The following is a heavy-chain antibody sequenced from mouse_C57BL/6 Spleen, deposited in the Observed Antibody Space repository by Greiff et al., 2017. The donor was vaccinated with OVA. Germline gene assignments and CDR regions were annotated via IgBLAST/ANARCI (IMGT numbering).Heavy chain of an antibody. CDR2: IDPSDSYT. Sequence: QVQLQQSGAELVMPGASVKLSCKASGYTFTSYWMHWVKQRPGQGLEWIGEIDPSDSYTNYNQKFKGKSTLTVDKSSSTAYMQLSSLTSEDSAVYYCARNSRYSNYFDYWGQGTTLTVSS. D-gene: IGHD2-5*01. J-gene: IGHJ2*01. CDR1: GYTFTSYW. V-gene: IGHV1-69*01. CDR3: ARNSRYSNYFDY.